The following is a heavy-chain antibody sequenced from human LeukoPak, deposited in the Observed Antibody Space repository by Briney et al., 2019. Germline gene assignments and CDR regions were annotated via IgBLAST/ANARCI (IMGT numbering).Heavy chain of an antibody. J-gene: IGHJ4*02. V-gene: IGHV4-61*01. Sequence: SETLSLTCTVSGGSVSNSLYYWSWIRQPPGKGLEWIGYIYYNGDTNYNPSLKSRVIISIDTSSNQFSLRLDSMTAADTAVYYCARVLRAASWRSYDYWGQGSLVTVSS. CDR3: ARVLRAASWRSYDY. D-gene: IGHD5-18*01. CDR2: IYYNGDT. CDR1: GGSVSNSLYY.